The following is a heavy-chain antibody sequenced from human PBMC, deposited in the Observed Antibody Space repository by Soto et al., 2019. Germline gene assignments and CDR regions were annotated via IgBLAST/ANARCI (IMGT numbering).Heavy chain of an antibody. J-gene: IGHJ3*02. V-gene: IGHV5-51*01. CDR1: GYSFTGYW. CDR3: ARRIRAFGI. Sequence: GESLKISCKGSGYSFTGYWVAWVRQMPGKGLEWMGIIHPGDSDTRYSPSFQGRVTTSVDKSAGTAYLQLISLRASDTATYYCARRIRAFGIWGQGTMVTVSS. CDR2: IHPGDSDT. D-gene: IGHD3-10*01.